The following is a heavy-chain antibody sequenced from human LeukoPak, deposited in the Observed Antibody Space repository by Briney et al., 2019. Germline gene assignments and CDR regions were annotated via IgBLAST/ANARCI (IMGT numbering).Heavy chain of an antibody. V-gene: IGHV4-61*02. D-gene: IGHD3-22*01. CDR3: ARAVDSSGYLDY. Sequence: SETLSLTCTVSGGSISSGSYYWSWIRQPAGKGLEWIGRIYTSGSTNYNPSLKSRVTISVDTSKNQFSLKLSSVTAADTAVYYCARAVDSSGYLDYWGQGTLVTVSS. CDR2: IYTSGST. CDR1: GGSISSGSYY. J-gene: IGHJ4*02.